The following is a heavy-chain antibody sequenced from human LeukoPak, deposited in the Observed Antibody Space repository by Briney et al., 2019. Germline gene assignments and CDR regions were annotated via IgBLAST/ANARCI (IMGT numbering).Heavy chain of an antibody. J-gene: IGHJ2*01. Sequence: SVKVSCKASGYTFTSTAMNWVRQAPGQGLEWMGRIIPILGIANYAQKFQGRVTITADKSTSTAYMELSSLRSEDTAVYYCAAWDYDSSRWYFDLWGRGTLVTVSS. CDR2: IIPILGIA. D-gene: IGHD3-22*01. V-gene: IGHV1-69*04. CDR1: GYTFTSTA. CDR3: AAWDYDSSRWYFDL.